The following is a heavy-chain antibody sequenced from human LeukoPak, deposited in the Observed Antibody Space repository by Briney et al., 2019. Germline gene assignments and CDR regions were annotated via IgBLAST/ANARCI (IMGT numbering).Heavy chain of an antibody. J-gene: IGHJ4*02. V-gene: IGHV3-74*01. CDR1: GFTFSSYW. D-gene: IGHD3-22*01. CDR3: ARVYYDSSGYYEV. CDR2: INSDGSST. Sequence: GGSLRLSCAASGFTFSSYWMHWVRQAPGKGLVWVSRINSDGSSTSYADSVKGRFTISRDNAKNTLYLQMNSLRAEDTAVYYCARVYYDSSGYYEVWGQGTLVTVSS.